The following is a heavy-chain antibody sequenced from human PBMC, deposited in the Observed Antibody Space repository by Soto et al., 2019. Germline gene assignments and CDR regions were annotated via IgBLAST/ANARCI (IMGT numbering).Heavy chain of an antibody. CDR3: ARIIGYCRNNDCSWTFDI. V-gene: IGHV5-51*01. CDR1: GYSFISYW. CDR2: LYPGDSTS. Sequence: PGESLKISCKTSGYSFISYWVAWVRQLPGKGLEWMGTLYPGDSTSTYSPSFQGQVTISVDRSISTAYLQLSSLKASDTAMYYCARIIGYCRNNDCSWTFDIWGQGTMVTVSS. J-gene: IGHJ3*02. D-gene: IGHD2-15*01.